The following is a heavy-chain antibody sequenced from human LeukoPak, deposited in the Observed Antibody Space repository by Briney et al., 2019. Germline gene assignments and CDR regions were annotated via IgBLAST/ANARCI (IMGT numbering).Heavy chain of an antibody. CDR1: GLPFTNAW. CDR3: ARDWVAPCDY. D-gene: IGHD5-12*01. V-gene: IGHV3-48*02. Sequence: GGSLRLSCAASGLPFTNAWMSWVRQAPGKGLEWVSYISSGSSIVYYADSVKGRFTISRDNAKNSLYLQMNSLRDEDTAVYYCARDWVAPCDYWGQGTLVTVSS. J-gene: IGHJ4*02. CDR2: ISSGSSIV.